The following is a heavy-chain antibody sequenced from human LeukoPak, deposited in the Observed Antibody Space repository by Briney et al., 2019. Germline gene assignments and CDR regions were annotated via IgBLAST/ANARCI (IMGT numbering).Heavy chain of an antibody. CDR1: GGSICSSNW. CDR3: AREARTSMGFGEGWFDP. J-gene: IGHJ5*02. Sequence: SETLSLTCAVSGGSICSSNWWSWVRQPPGKGLEWIGEIYHSGSTNYNPSLKSRVTISVDKSKNQFSLKLSSVTAADTAVYYCAREARTSMGFGEGWFDPWGQGTLVTVSS. V-gene: IGHV4-4*02. CDR2: IYHSGST. D-gene: IGHD3-10*01.